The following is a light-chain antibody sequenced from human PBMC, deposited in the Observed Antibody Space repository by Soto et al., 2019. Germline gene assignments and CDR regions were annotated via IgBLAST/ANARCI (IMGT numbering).Light chain of an antibody. V-gene: IGKV3-20*01. CDR3: QQYGSSRT. Sequence: EIVLTQSPGTLSLSPGERATLSCRASQSVSSSYLAWYQXXXXQAPRLLIYGASSRATGIPDRFSGSGSGTDFTLTISRLEPEDFAVYYCQQYGSSRTFGQGTKLEIK. CDR2: GAS. J-gene: IGKJ2*01. CDR1: QSVSSSY.